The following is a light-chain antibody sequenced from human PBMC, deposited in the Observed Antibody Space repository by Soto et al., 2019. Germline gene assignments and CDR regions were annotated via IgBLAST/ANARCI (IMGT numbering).Light chain of an antibody. CDR1: QTMSSW. Sequence: QVTQAPSTVSASGGDRGTISYRASQTMSSWLAWYQQRPGKAPKLLIYDASKLESGVPSRFSGGGSGTEFTLTISSLQHDDFANYYCQQYNSYRWPLGQGTK. J-gene: IGKJ1*01. V-gene: IGKV1-5*01. CDR2: DAS. CDR3: QQYNSYRWP.